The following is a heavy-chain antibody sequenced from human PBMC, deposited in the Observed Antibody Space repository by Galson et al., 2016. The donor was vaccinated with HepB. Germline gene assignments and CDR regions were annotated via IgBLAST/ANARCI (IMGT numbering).Heavy chain of an antibody. Sequence: SLRLSCAAPGFTFDNYAMHSVRQVTGKGLEWVSGISWTSGSVVYGDSVKGRFTISRDKSKNSLHLQMTSRSGEATAFYYCARGGHPRELDYWGQGTLVTVSS. CDR2: ISWTSGSV. J-gene: IGHJ4*02. V-gene: IGHV3-9*01. CDR1: GFTFDNYA. D-gene: IGHD3-16*01. CDR3: ARGGHPRELDY.